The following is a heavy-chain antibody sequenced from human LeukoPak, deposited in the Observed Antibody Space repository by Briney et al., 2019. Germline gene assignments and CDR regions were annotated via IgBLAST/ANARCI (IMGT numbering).Heavy chain of an antibody. Sequence: PGGSLRLSCAASGFTFSSYSMNWVRQAPGKGLEWVSYISSSSSTIYYADSVKGRFTISRDNAKNSLYLQMNSLRAEDTAVYYCARDEVSVWGSYGVDYWGQGTLVTVSS. D-gene: IGHD3-16*01. CDR1: GFTFSSYS. J-gene: IGHJ4*02. CDR2: ISSSSSTI. V-gene: IGHV3-48*04. CDR3: ARDEVSVWGSYGVDY.